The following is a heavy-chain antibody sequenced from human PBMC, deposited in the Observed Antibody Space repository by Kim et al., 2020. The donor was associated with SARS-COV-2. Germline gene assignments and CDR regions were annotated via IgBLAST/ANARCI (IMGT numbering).Heavy chain of an antibody. CDR3: ARAHYTSGLDI. CDR1: GYTFTSYL. D-gene: IGHD5-12*01. CDR2: ISAYNGNA. Sequence: ASVKVSCRASGYTFTSYLMNWVRQAPGQGLEWLGWISAYNGNANYAQSLHGRVTLTTDTSTGTAFLDLRSLTSDDTAVYYCARAHYTSGLDIWGQGT. V-gene: IGHV1-18*01. J-gene: IGHJ3*02.